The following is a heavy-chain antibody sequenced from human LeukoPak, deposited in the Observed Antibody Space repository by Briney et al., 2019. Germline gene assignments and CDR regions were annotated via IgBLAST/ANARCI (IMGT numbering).Heavy chain of an antibody. V-gene: IGHV4-61*02. Sequence: SETLSLTCTVPGGSISSGNKYWSWIRQPAGKGLEWIGRFHTSGSTNYNPSLKSRVTISVDTSKNQFSLKLYSVTAADTAVYFCARVDGSCSGGSCPSGNWFDPWGQGTLVTVSS. CDR1: GGSISSGNKY. CDR2: FHTSGST. D-gene: IGHD2-15*01. J-gene: IGHJ5*02. CDR3: ARVDGSCSGGSCPSGNWFDP.